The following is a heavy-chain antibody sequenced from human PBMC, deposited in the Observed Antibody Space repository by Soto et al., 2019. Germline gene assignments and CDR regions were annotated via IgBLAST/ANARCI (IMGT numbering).Heavy chain of an antibody. D-gene: IGHD4-4*01. CDR1: GFIFTSYG. J-gene: IGHJ6*02. CDR2: ILHDGSAE. Sequence: PGRSLRLSCAASGFIFTSYGMHWVRQAPGKGLEWMALILHDGSAEHYADSVKGRFTISRDNSKNTLYLQMNSLTAEDTAVYYCARSRDGYSFYFYYGMDGWGQGTTIT. CDR3: ARSRDGYSFYFYYGMDG. V-gene: IGHV3-30*03.